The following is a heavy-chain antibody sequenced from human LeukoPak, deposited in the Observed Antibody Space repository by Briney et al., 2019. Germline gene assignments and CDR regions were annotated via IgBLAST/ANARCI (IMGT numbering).Heavy chain of an antibody. Sequence: SETLSLTCAVSGGSISSSYWWTWVRPPPGKGLEWIGEINHSGSTNYNPSLKSRVTISVDTSKNQFSLQLSSVTAADTAVYYCARHYYGSGSYNYWGQGTLVTVSS. J-gene: IGHJ4*02. CDR2: INHSGST. V-gene: IGHV4-4*02. D-gene: IGHD3-10*01. CDR1: GGSISSSYW. CDR3: ARHYYGSGSYNY.